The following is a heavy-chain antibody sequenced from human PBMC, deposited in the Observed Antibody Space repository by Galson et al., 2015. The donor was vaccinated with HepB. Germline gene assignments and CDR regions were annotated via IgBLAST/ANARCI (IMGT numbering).Heavy chain of an antibody. D-gene: IGHD3-22*01. CDR3: ATQIRHYYDSSGYT. CDR1: GYTLTELS. V-gene: IGHV1-24*01. CDR2: FDPEDGET. J-gene: IGHJ5*02. Sequence: SVKVSCKVSGYTLTELSMHWVRQAPGKGLEWMGGFDPEDGETIYAQKFQGRVTMTEDTSTDTAYMELSSLRSEDTAVYYCATQIRHYYDSSGYTWGQGTLVTVSS.